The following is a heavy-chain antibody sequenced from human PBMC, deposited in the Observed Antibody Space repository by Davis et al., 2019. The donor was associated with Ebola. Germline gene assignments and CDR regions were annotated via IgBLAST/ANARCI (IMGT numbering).Heavy chain of an antibody. CDR1: GFVFRNYV. D-gene: IGHD1-26*01. V-gene: IGHV3-23*01. CDR3: AKDTSNIWFDI. J-gene: IGHJ3*02. Sequence: PGGSLRLSCAASGFVFRNYVMSWVRQAPGKGLEWVSTLGTSADTYYADSVKGRFTISRDNSTNTLYLQMNGLRVEDTAIYYCAKDTSNIWFDIWGQGTNVTVSS. CDR2: LGTSADT.